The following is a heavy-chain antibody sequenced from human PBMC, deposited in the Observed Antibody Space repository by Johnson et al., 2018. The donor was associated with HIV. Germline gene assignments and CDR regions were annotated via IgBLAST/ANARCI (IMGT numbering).Heavy chain of an antibody. V-gene: IGHV3-30*03. D-gene: IGHD3-22*01. Sequence: QVQLVESGGGVVQPGRSLRLSCAASGFTFRSYGMHWVRQAPGKGLEWVAVISYDGSNKYYADSVKGRFTISRDNSKNSLYLQMNSLRAEDTAVYYCARDRFGYYDSSGSYAFDIWGQGTMVTVSS. CDR1: GFTFRSYG. J-gene: IGHJ3*02. CDR3: ARDRFGYYDSSGSYAFDI. CDR2: ISYDGSNK.